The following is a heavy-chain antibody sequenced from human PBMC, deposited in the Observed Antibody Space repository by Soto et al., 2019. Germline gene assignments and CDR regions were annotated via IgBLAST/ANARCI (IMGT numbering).Heavy chain of an antibody. D-gene: IGHD2-2*01. CDR1: GFTVSSNY. CDR3: ARDGLGYCSSTSCYDPTYCDY. Sequence: EVQLVESGGGLVQPGGSLRLSCAASGFTVSSNYMSWVRQAPGKGLEWVSVIYSGGSTYYADSVKGRFTISRDNSKNTLYLQMNSLRAEDTAVYYCARDGLGYCSSTSCYDPTYCDYWGQGTLVTVSS. V-gene: IGHV3-66*01. J-gene: IGHJ4*02. CDR2: IYSGGST.